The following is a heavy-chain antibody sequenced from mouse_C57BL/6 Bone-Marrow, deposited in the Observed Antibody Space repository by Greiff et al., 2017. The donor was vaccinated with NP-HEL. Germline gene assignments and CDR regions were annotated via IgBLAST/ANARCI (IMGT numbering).Heavy chain of an antibody. CDR2: IYPGDGDT. D-gene: IGHD1-1*01. Sequence: QVQLQQSGPELVKPGASVKISCKASGYAFSSSWMNWVKQRPGKGLEWIVRIYPGDGDTNYNGKFKGKATLTADKSSSTAYMQLSSLTSEDSAVYFCARKRTTVVRRYAMDYWGQGTSVTVSS. V-gene: IGHV1-82*01. CDR1: GYAFSSSW. CDR3: ARKRTTVVRRYAMDY. J-gene: IGHJ4*01.